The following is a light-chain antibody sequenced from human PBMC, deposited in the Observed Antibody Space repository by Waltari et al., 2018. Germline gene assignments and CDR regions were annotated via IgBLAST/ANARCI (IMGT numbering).Light chain of an antibody. V-gene: IGLV1-44*01. J-gene: IGLJ2*01. CDR3: AAWDDSLNGQVV. Sequence: QSVLTQPPSASGTPGQRVTISCSGSSSNIGSNTVNWYQQLPGTAPKLLIYSNNQRPSGVPDRFSGSKSGTSASLAISGLQSEDKADYYCAAWDDSLNGQVVFGGGTKLTVL. CDR1: SSNIGSNT. CDR2: SNN.